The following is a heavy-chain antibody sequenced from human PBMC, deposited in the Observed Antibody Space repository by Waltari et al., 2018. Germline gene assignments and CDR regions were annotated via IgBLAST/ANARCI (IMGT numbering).Heavy chain of an antibody. V-gene: IGHV4-59*08. D-gene: IGHD6-13*01. CDR1: GGSISSHY. CDR3: ARALAAAWFDP. J-gene: IGHJ5*02. CDR2: IYHSGST. Sequence: QVQLQESGPGLVKPSETLSLTCTVSGGSISSHYWSWIRQPPGKGLEGIGGIYHSGSTYYNASLRIRVTISVERTKNQFSRKLSSVTAADTAVYYCARALAAAWFDPWGQGTLVTVSS.